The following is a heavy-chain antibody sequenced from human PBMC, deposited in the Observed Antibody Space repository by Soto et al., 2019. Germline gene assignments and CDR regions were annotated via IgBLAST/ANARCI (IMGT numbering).Heavy chain of an antibody. CDR1: GFSVSSSH. J-gene: IGHJ5*02. CDR3: AKLGPYGSESYSFRYHGIDP. CDR2: IYSGGAT. Sequence: PGGSLRLSCAASGFSVSSSHMIWVRQAPGKGLEWVSVIYSGGATYYAVSVKGRFTISRDRSKNTVYLQMDGLRTEDTAVYHCAKLGPYGSESYSFRYHGIDPWGQGTLVTVSS. V-gene: IGHV3-53*01. D-gene: IGHD3-10*01.